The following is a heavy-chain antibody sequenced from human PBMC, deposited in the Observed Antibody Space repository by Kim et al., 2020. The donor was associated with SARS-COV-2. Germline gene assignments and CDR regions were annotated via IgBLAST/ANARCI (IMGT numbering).Heavy chain of an antibody. CDR3: AREDILTGYYEAFDY. Sequence: SETLSLTCTVSGGSISSGSYYWSWIRQPAGKGLEWIGRIYTSGSTNYNPSLKSRVTISVDTSKNQFSLKLSSVTAADTAVYYCAREDILTGYYEAFDYWGQGTLVTVSS. J-gene: IGHJ4*02. V-gene: IGHV4-61*02. D-gene: IGHD3-9*01. CDR1: GGSISSGSYY. CDR2: IYTSGST.